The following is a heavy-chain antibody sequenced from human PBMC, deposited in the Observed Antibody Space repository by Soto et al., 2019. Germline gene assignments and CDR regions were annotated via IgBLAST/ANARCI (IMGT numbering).Heavy chain of an antibody. J-gene: IGHJ4*02. V-gene: IGHV4-39*01. Sequence: TSETLSLTCTVSGGSISSSSYYWGWIRQPPGKGLEWIGSIYYSGSTYYNPSLKSRVTISVDTSKNQFSLKLSSVTAADTAVYYCARHSLGSGSYPTLHFDYWGQGTLVTVSS. D-gene: IGHD3-10*01. CDR2: IYYSGST. CDR1: GGSISSSSYY. CDR3: ARHSLGSGSYPTLHFDY.